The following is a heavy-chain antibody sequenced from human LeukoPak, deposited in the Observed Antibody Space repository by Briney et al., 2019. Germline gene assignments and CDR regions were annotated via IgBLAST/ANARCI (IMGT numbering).Heavy chain of an antibody. CDR2: VYYSGNT. J-gene: IGHJ4*02. CDR1: GGSISTYY. D-gene: IGHD3-3*01. V-gene: IGHV4-59*01. Sequence: PSETLSLTCTVSGGSISTYYWSWIRQAPGKGLEWIGYVYYSGNTEYDPSLKSQVTISVDTSKNQFSLKMNSVTAADTAVYYCARGSDFWSGYSFDNWGQGTLVTVSS. CDR3: ARGSDFWSGYSFDN.